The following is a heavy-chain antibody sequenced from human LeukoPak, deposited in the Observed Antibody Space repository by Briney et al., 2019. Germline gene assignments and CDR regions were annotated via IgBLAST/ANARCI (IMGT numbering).Heavy chain of an antibody. CDR1: GFTFSSYA. Sequence: GGSLTLSCAASGFTFSSYAMSWVRQAPGKGLEWVPAISGSGGSTYYADSVKGRFTISRDNSKNTLYLQMNSLRAEDTAVYYCAKEKAERRVFDYWGQGTLVAVSS. CDR3: AKEKAERRVFDY. D-gene: IGHD1-1*01. V-gene: IGHV3-23*01. CDR2: ISGSGGST. J-gene: IGHJ4*02.